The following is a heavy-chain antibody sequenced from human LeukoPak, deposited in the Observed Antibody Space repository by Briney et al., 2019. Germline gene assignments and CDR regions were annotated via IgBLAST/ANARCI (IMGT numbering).Heavy chain of an antibody. CDR2: FDPEDGET. CDR1: GYTLTELS. D-gene: IGHD3-22*01. Sequence: ASVKVSCKVSGYTLTELSMHWVRQAPGKGLEWMGGFDPEDGETIYAQKFQGRVTMTEDTSTDTAYMELSSLRSDDTAVYYCARELPVYYDSSGYYALPWFDPWGQGTLVTVSS. V-gene: IGHV1-24*01. CDR3: ARELPVYYDSSGYYALPWFDP. J-gene: IGHJ5*02.